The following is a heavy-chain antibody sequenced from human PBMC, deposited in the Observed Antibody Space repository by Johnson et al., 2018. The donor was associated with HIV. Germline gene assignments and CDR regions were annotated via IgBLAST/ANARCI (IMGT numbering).Heavy chain of an antibody. CDR1: GFTFSSYG. D-gene: IGHD6-19*01. V-gene: IGHV3-30*02. J-gene: IGHJ3*02. Sequence: QVQLVESGGGVVQPGGSLRLSCVASGFTFSSYGMHWVRQAPGKGLEWVAFIRSDGSNKYYADSVKGRFTISRDNSKNTLYLQMNSLRAEDTAVYYCAARIAVADGDAFDIWGQGTMVTVSS. CDR2: IRSDGSNK. CDR3: AARIAVADGDAFDI.